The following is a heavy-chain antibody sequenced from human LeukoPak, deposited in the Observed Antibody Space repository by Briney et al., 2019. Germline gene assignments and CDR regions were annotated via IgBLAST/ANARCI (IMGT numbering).Heavy chain of an antibody. CDR1: GFTFSSYW. J-gene: IGHJ6*03. D-gene: IGHD1-7*01. Sequence: GGSLRLSCAASGFTFSSYWMHWVRQAPGKGLVWVSRINSDGSSTSYADSVRGRFTISRDNAKNTLYLQMNSLRAEDTAVYYCAKNYDSSYYYMDVWGKGTTVTVSS. V-gene: IGHV3-74*01. CDR3: AKNYDSSYYYMDV. CDR2: INSDGSST.